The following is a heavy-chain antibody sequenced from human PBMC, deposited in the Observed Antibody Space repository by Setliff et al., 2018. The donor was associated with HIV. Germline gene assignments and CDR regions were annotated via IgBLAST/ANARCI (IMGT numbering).Heavy chain of an antibody. CDR2: MNSDGGT. Sequence: GESLKISCAASGFTVGSKYMTWVRQAPGKGLEWVSVMNSDGGTYYADSVKGRFTISRDNSINILYLHMNNLIAEDTAVYYCAKGVKWLAPWGRGTLVTVSS. V-gene: IGHV3-53*01. J-gene: IGHJ5*02. D-gene: IGHD2-21*01. CDR1: GFTVGSKY. CDR3: AKGVKWLAP.